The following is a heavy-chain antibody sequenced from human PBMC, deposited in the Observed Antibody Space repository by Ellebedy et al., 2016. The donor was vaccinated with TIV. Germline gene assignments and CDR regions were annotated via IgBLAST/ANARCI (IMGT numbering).Heavy chain of an antibody. D-gene: IGHD1-1*01. CDR2: SRNKAKSYTT. V-gene: IGHV3-72*01. J-gene: IGHJ4*02. CDR3: ARDTTSDY. Sequence: PGGSLRLSCAVSGFTFSDHYMDWVRLAPGKGPAWVGRSRNKAKSYTTDYAASVKGRFTISRDDSKNSLYLQMNSLKTEDTAIYYCARDTTSDYWGQGALVTVSS. CDR1: GFTFSDHY.